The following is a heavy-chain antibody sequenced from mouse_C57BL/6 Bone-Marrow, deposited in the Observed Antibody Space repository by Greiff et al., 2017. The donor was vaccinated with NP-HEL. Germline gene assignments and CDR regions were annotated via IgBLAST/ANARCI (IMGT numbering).Heavy chain of an antibody. Sequence: QVQLQQSGAELVKPGASVKISCKASGYAFSSYWMNWVTQRPGKGLEWIGQIYTGDGDTNYNGKFKGKATLPVDKSSSTAYRQLSSLTSEDSAVYFCASDGTTVVATPYWYFDVWGTGTTVTVSS. CDR2: IYTGDGDT. CDR1: GYAFSSYW. J-gene: IGHJ1*03. D-gene: IGHD1-1*01. CDR3: ASDGTTVVATPYWYFDV. V-gene: IGHV1-80*01.